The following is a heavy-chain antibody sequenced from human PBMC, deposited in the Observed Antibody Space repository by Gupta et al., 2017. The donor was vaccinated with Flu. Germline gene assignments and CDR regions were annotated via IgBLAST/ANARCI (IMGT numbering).Heavy chain of an antibody. D-gene: IGHD2-21*01. CDR2: IKNKSHGGTT. Sequence: EVQLVESGGGLVQRGGSLSVSCGASGSSFSDHYIDWVRQAPGKGLKWVDRIKNKSHGGTTNYAASVEGRFVISRDDSRNILYLQMNSLKAEDTAMYYCVRDDWGLDYWGQGTLVTVSS. V-gene: IGHV3-72*01. CDR3: VRDDWGLDY. CDR1: GSSFSDHY. J-gene: IGHJ4*02.